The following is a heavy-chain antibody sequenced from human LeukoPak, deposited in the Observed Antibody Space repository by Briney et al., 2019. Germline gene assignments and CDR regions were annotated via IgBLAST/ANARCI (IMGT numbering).Heavy chain of an antibody. Sequence: GGSLTLSCAASGFTFSKFCMMWVRQPPGKGLEWVSSIAGTGETYYADSVKGRFTVSRDNSKSTLYLQINSLTAEDTALYYCAKGKAPGAVDWFDPWGQGTLVTVSS. CDR1: GFTFSKFC. CDR3: AKGKAPGAVDWFDP. D-gene: IGHD2-8*02. V-gene: IGHV3-23*01. J-gene: IGHJ5*02. CDR2: IAGTGET.